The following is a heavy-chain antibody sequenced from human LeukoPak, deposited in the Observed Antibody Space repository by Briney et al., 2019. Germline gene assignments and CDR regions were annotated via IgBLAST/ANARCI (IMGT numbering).Heavy chain of an antibody. D-gene: IGHD3-10*01. CDR3: TTRYGSVSYYMDV. Sequence: GGSLRLSCAASGFTFSNAWMSWVRQAPGKGLEWVGRIKSKTDGGTTDYAAPVKGRFTISRDDSKNTLYLQMNSLKTEDTAVYYCTTRYGSVSYYMDVWGKGTTVTVSS. V-gene: IGHV3-15*01. CDR1: GFTFSNAW. CDR2: IKSKTDGGTT. J-gene: IGHJ6*03.